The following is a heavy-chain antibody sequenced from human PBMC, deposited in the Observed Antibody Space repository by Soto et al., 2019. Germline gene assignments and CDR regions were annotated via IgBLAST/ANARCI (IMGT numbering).Heavy chain of an antibody. CDR2: INHSGST. CDR3: ARGSGWYPYYYYYGMDV. CDR1: SGSFSGYY. V-gene: IGHV4-34*01. Sequence: SETLSLTCAVYSGSFSGYYWSWIRQPPRKGLECIGEINHSGSTNYNPSLKSRVTISVDTSKNQFSLKLSSVTAADTAVYYCARGSGWYPYYYYYGMDVWGQGPTVTVYS. D-gene: IGHD6-19*01. J-gene: IGHJ6*02.